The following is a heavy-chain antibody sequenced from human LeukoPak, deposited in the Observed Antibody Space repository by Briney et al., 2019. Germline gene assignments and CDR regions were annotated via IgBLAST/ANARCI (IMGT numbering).Heavy chain of an antibody. D-gene: IGHD3-22*01. J-gene: IGHJ4*02. Sequence: ASVKVSCKASGYTFTGYYMHWVRLAPGQGLEWMGWINPNSGGTNYAQKFQGRVTMTRDTSISTAYMELSRLRSDDTAVYYCARDPYDSSGYYSDWGQGTLVTVSS. CDR1: GYTFTGYY. CDR3: ARDPYDSSGYYSD. CDR2: INPNSGGT. V-gene: IGHV1-2*02.